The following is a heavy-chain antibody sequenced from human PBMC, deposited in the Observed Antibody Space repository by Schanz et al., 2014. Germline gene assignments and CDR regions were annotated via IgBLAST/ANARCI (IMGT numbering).Heavy chain of an antibody. V-gene: IGHV3-30-3*01. D-gene: IGHD3-22*01. J-gene: IGHJ6*03. CDR3: ARENSSGYSPAVTYYIDV. CDR1: GFTFHTYD. Sequence: VQLVESGGGLVKPGGSLRLSCAASGFTFHTYDMHWVRQAPGKGLEWVAQISHDGHRDFYADSVKGRFTVSRDNNWKTLSLQMNSLRSDATAIYHCARENSSGYSPAVTYYIDVWGKGTTVTVSS. CDR2: ISHDGHRD.